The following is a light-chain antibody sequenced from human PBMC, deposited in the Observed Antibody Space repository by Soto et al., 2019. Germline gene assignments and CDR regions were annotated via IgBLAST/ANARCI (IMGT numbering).Light chain of an antibody. CDR3: SSCTSSSTYV. CDR2: DVN. J-gene: IGLJ1*01. Sequence: QSALTQPASVSGSPGQSITISCTGTSSDVGAYNYVSWYQQHPGKAPRLMIYDVNNRPSGVSNRFSGSKSGNTASLTISGLQAEYEADYYCSSCTSSSTYVFGTGTQVTVL. V-gene: IGLV2-14*03. CDR1: SSDVGAYNY.